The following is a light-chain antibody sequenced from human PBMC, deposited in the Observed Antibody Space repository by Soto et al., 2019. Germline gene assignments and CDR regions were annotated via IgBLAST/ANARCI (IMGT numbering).Light chain of an antibody. CDR2: DAS. J-gene: IGKJ4*01. CDR3: QQRNSWPFT. Sequence: EIVLTQSPATLSLSPGERATLSCRASQSVSSYLAWYQQKPGQAPRLLFYDASNRATDIPARFSGSGSGTDFTLTISSLEPEDFAVYYCQQRNSWPFTFGGGTKVEIK. CDR1: QSVSSY. V-gene: IGKV3-11*01.